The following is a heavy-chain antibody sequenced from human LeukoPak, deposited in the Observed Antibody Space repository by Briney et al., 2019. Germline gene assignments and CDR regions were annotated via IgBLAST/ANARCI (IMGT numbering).Heavy chain of an antibody. CDR2: ISSSSSYI. CDR1: GFTFSSYS. V-gene: IGHV3-21*01. J-gene: IGHJ3*02. CDR3: ARDTPTAYYYDSSGDPHDAFDI. D-gene: IGHD3-22*01. Sequence: GGSLRLSCAASGFTFSSYSMNWVRQAPGKGLEWVSSISSSSSYIYYADSVKGRFTISRDNAKNSLYLQMNSLRAEDTAVYYCARDTPTAYYYDSSGDPHDAFDIWGQGTMVTVSS.